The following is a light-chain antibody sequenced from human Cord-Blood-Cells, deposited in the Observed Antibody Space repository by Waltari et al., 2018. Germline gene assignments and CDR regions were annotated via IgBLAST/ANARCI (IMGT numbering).Light chain of an antibody. CDR1: QSVLYSSNNKNH. CDR3: QKYYSTPYT. Sequence: DIVMTQSPDSLAVSLGERGTINCKSSQSVLYSSNNKNHLAWYQQKPGQPPKLLIYWASTRESGVPDRFSGSGSGTDFTLTNSSLQAEDVAVYYCQKYYSTPYTFGQRTKLEIK. V-gene: IGKV4-1*01. J-gene: IGKJ2*01. CDR2: WAS.